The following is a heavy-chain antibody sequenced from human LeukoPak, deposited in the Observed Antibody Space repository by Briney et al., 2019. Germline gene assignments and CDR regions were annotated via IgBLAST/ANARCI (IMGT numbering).Heavy chain of an antibody. D-gene: IGHD2-21*02. Sequence: SETLSLTCTVSGGSISSSSYYWGWIRQPPGKGLEWIGSIYYSGSTYYNPSLKSRVTISVDTSKSQFSLKLSSVTAADTAVYYCARSRRLAYCGGDCRYFDYWGQGTLVTVSS. J-gene: IGHJ4*02. CDR3: ARSRRLAYCGGDCRYFDY. CDR1: GGSISSSSYY. V-gene: IGHV4-39*01. CDR2: IYYSGST.